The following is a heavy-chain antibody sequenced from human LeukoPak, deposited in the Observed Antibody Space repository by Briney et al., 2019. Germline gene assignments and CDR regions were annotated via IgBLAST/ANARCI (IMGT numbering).Heavy chain of an antibody. J-gene: IGHJ4*02. CDR2: ISSSGSYI. V-gene: IGHV3-21*01. CDR3: ARDSRAVAADFDY. CDR1: GFTFSNYI. Sequence: GGSLRLSCAASGFTFSNYIMNWVRQAPGKGLEWVSSISSSGSYIYYADSVKGRFTISRDNAKNSLYLQMNSLRAEDTAEYFCARDSRAVAADFDYWGQGTLVTVSS. D-gene: IGHD6-19*01.